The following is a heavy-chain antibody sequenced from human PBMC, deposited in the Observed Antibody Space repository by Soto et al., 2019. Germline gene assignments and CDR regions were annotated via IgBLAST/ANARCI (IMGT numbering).Heavy chain of an antibody. Sequence: QLNLKEPGPTLVKPTQTLTLTCSFSGFSRTTAGVGVGWVRQSPGEALEWLALIYWDDAARYSPSLTTRLPMNKDTSKNPVVLKITNMAPVDTATYYCAHSRNLITDDAHVGDVYCWGQATLVTVSS. J-gene: IGHJ1*01. V-gene: IGHV2-5*02. CDR2: IYWDDAA. CDR3: AHSRNLITDDAHVGDVYC. D-gene: IGHD3-10*01. CDR1: GFSRTTAGVG.